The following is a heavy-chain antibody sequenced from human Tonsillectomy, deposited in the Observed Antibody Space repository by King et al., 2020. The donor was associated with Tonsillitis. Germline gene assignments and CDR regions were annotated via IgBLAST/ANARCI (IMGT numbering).Heavy chain of an antibody. V-gene: IGHV4-39*07. J-gene: IGHJ5*02. D-gene: IGHD4-11*01. CDR3: ARDSNSNWFDP. CDR1: GGSISSSSYY. Sequence: QLQESGPGLVKPSETLSLTCTVSGGSISSSSYYWGWIRQPPGKGLEWIGSIYYSGSTYYNPSLKSRVTISVDTSKNQFSLKLTSVTAADTAVYYCARDSNSNWFDPWGQGTLVTVSS. CDR2: IYYSGST.